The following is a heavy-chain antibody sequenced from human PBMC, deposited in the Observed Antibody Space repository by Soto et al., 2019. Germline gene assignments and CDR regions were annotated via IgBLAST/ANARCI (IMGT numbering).Heavy chain of an antibody. CDR1: GFTFSSYA. V-gene: IGHV3-64D*08. CDR2: ISSNGGST. Sequence: GGSLRLSXSASGFTFSSYAMHWVRKAPGKGLEYVSAISSNGGSTYYADSVKGRFTISRDNSKTTLYLQMSSLRAEDTAVYYWFKAERRVIAVPATLAFWVKGTLVPVS. D-gene: IGHD6-19*01. J-gene: IGHJ4*02. CDR3: FKAERRVIAVPATLAF.